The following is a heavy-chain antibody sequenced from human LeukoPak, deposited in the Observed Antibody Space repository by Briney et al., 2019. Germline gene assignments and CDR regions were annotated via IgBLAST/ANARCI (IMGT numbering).Heavy chain of an antibody. CDR3: AREHPTPNYPYYVGRIYYYGMDV. CDR1: GYTFTSYA. J-gene: IGHJ6*02. D-gene: IGHD3-10*02. V-gene: IGHV7-4-1*02. CDR2: INTNTGNP. Sequence: ASVKVSCKASGYTFTSYAMNWVRQAPGQGLEWMGWINTNTGNPTYAQGFTGRFVFSLDTSVSTAYLQISSLKAEDTAVYYCAREHPTPNYPYYVGRIYYYGMDVWGQGTTVTVSS.